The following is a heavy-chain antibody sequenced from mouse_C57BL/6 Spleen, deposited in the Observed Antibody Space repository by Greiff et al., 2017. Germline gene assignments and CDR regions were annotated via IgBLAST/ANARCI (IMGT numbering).Heavy chain of an antibody. CDR1: GFNIKDDY. Sequence: EVQLQQSGAELVRPGASVKLSCTASGFNIKDDYMHWVKQRPEQGLEWIGWIDPENGDTEYASKFQGKATITADTSSNTAYLQLSSLTSEDTAVYYCTTPGVADYWGQGTTLTVSS. D-gene: IGHD1-1*02. CDR2: IDPENGDT. J-gene: IGHJ2*01. CDR3: TTPGVADY. V-gene: IGHV14-4*01.